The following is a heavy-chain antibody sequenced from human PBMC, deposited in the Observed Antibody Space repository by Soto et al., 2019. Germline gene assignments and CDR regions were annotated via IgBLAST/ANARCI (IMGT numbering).Heavy chain of an antibody. CDR1: GYTFTSYA. J-gene: IGHJ4*02. V-gene: IGHV1-2*04. D-gene: IGHD6-13*01. CDR2: INPNSGGT. CDR3: ARTRQQHSPDYFDY. Sequence: ASVKVSCKASGYTFTSYAMHWVRQAPGQGLEWMGWINPNSGGTNYAQKFQGWVTMTRDTSISTACMELSRLRSDDTAVYYCARTRQQHSPDYFDYWGQGTLVTVSS.